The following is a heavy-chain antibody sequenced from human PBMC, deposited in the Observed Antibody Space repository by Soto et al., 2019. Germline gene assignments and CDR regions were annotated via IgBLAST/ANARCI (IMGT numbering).Heavy chain of an antibody. CDR1: GGSISSSSYY. CDR2: IYYSGST. Sequence: SETLSLTCTVSGGSISSSSYYWGWIRQPPGKGLEWIGSIYYSGSTYYNPSLKSRVTISIDTSKNQFSLRLSSVTAADTAVYYCARRGGGKYCGGDCHVYFDYWGQGTLVTVSS. CDR3: ARRGGGKYCGGDCHVYFDY. V-gene: IGHV4-39*01. D-gene: IGHD2-21*02. J-gene: IGHJ4*02.